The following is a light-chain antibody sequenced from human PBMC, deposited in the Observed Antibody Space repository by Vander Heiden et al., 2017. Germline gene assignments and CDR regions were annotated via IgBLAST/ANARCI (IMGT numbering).Light chain of an antibody. CDR1: SLRSYY. CDR3: NSRDSSGNRWV. V-gene: IGLV3-19*01. J-gene: IGLJ3*02. CDR2: GKN. Sequence: SSELTQDPAVSVALGQTVRITCQGDSLRSYYASWYQQKPRQAPVLVIYGKNNRPSGIPDRFSGSSSGNTASLTITGAQAEDEADYYCNSRDSSGNRWVFGGGTKLTVL.